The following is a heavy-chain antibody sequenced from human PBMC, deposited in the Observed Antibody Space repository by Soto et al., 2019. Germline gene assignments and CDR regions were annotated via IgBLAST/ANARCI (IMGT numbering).Heavy chain of an antibody. D-gene: IGHD4-17*01. Sequence: SETLSLTCTVSGGSVTDSIYYWGWIRQSPGKGLEWIGSVYYRGISYSKSSVKSRVTISVDTSKNRFSLSLNSVTASDTAVYFCVSQRTTVPTQAYFDYWGPGALVTVSS. CDR3: VSQRTTVPTQAYFDY. CDR2: VYYRGIS. CDR1: GGSVTDSIYY. V-gene: IGHV4-39*01. J-gene: IGHJ4*02.